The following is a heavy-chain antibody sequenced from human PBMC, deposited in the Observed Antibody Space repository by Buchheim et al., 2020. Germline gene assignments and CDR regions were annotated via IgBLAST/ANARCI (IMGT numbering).Heavy chain of an antibody. CDR1: GGSFSGYY. CDR2: INHSGST. CDR3: ARGRTMIVVAPFDY. J-gene: IGHJ4*02. V-gene: IGHV4-34*01. D-gene: IGHD3-22*01. Sequence: QVQLQQWGAGLLKPSETLSLTCAVYGGSFSGYYWSWIRQPPGKGLEWIGEINHSGSTNYNPSLKSRVTIPVDKSKNQFSLELSSVTAADTAVYYCARGRTMIVVAPFDYWGQGTL.